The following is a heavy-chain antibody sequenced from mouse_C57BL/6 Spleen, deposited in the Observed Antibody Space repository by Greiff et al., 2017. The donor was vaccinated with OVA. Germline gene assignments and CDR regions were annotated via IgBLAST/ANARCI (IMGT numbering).Heavy chain of an antibody. CDR1: GYTFTSYW. V-gene: IGHV1-69*01. D-gene: IGHD1-1*02. J-gene: IGHJ2*01. CDR2: IDPSDSYT. Sequence: QVQLQQSGAELVMPGASVKLSCKASGYTFTSYWMHWVKQRPGQGLEWIGEIDPSDSYTNYNQKFKGKSTLTVDKSSSTAYMQLSSLTSEDSAVYYCARSDYGEYFDYWGQGTTLTVSS. CDR3: ARSDYGEYFDY.